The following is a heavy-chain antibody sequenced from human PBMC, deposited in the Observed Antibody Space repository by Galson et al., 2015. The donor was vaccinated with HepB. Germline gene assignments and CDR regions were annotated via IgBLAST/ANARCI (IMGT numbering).Heavy chain of an antibody. CDR1: GFTFSSYG. CDR2: IWYDGSNK. D-gene: IGHD3-22*01. V-gene: IGHV3-33*08. Sequence: SLRLSCAASGFTFSSYGMNWVRQAPGKGLEWVALIWYDGSNKYYGDSVKGRFTISRDNSKNTLYLQMNSLRAEDTAVYYCARGRVPGRYYDSSGYYASFDYWGQGTLVTVSS. CDR3: ARGRVPGRYYDSSGYYASFDY. J-gene: IGHJ4*02.